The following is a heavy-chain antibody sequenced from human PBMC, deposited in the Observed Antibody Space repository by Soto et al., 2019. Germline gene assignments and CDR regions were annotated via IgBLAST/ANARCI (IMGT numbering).Heavy chain of an antibody. Sequence: QVQLVESGGGVVQPGRSLRLSCAASAFTFSSYAMHWVRQAPGKGLEWVALISYDGSNKYYADSVKGRFTISRDNSKNTLFLQMNSLRGEDTAVYYGARERVPGTTRAYSSWYDLPGGWGQGTLVTVSS. D-gene: IGHD6-13*01. J-gene: IGHJ4*02. CDR3: ARERVPGTTRAYSSWYDLPGG. CDR2: ISYDGSNK. V-gene: IGHV3-30-3*01. CDR1: AFTFSSYA.